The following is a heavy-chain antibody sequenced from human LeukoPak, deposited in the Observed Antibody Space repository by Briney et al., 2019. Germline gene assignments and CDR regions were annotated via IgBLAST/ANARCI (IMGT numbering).Heavy chain of an antibody. D-gene: IGHD3-10*01. V-gene: IGHV3-23*01. CDR2: IGGSGSTT. CDR1: GLTFGNYG. Sequence: GGSLRLSCVGSGLTFGNYGMNSFRQAPGKGLEWVSSIGGSGSTTYYADSVRGRFTISRDNTKNSMYLQMSSLSSEDTAIYYCAEVESSYCRIWGQGTLVTVSS. J-gene: IGHJ4*02. CDR3: AEVESSYCRI.